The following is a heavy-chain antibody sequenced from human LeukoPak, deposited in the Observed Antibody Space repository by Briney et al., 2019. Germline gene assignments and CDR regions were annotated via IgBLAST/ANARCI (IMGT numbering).Heavy chain of an antibody. D-gene: IGHD3-22*01. V-gene: IGHV4-38-2*01. J-gene: IGHJ4*02. CDR2: VYHSGST. Sequence: NASETLSLTCAVSDYSISSHNYWGWIRQPPGKGLEWIGSVYHSGSTHYSPSLKSRVTISVDTSKNQFSLKLSSVTAADTAVYYCARNDSSGYFDYWGQGTLVTVSS. CDR1: DYSISSHNY. CDR3: ARNDSSGYFDY.